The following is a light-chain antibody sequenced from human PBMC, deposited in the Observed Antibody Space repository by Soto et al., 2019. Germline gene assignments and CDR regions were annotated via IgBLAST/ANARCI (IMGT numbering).Light chain of an antibody. V-gene: IGKV1-5*01. Sequence: DIQMTQSPSTLSASVGDRVTITCRASQSISSWLAWYQQKPGKAPKLLIYDASSLESGVPSRFSVSGSGTEFTLTISSLQPDDFATYYCQQYNSYSWTVGQGTKVDSK. CDR2: DAS. CDR1: QSISSW. J-gene: IGKJ1*01. CDR3: QQYNSYSWT.